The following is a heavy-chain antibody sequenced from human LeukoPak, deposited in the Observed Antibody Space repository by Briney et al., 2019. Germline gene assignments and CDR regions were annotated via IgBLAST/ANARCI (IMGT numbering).Heavy chain of an antibody. D-gene: IGHD6-13*01. CDR3: AKLPGVSAAGYFDY. CDR1: GFTFDDYG. CDR2: INWNGGSI. V-gene: IGHV3-20*04. J-gene: IGHJ4*02. Sequence: GGSLRLSCAASGFTFDDYGMGWVRQAPGKGLEWVSAINWNGGSIGYADSVKGRFTISRDNAKNSLYLQMNNLRAEDTALYYRAKLPGVSAAGYFDYWGQGTLVTVSS.